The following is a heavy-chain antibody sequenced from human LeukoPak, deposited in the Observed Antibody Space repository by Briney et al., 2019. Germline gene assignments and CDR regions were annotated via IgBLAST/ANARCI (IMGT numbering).Heavy chain of an antibody. Sequence: PGGSLRLSCAASGFTFSSYSMNWVRQAPGKGLEWVSSISSSSSYIYYADSVKGRFTISRDNAKNSLYLQMNSLRAEDTAVYYCASDYSNYDGGGYWGQGTLVTVSS. CDR2: ISSSSSYI. CDR3: ASDYSNYDGGGY. V-gene: IGHV3-21*01. D-gene: IGHD4-11*01. J-gene: IGHJ4*02. CDR1: GFTFSSYS.